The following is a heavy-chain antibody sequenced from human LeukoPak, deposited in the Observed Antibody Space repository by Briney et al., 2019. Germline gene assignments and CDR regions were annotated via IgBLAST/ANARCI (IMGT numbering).Heavy chain of an antibody. CDR2: IKQDGSEK. J-gene: IGHJ6*03. CDR3: ARKGGVGFLGYYYYMDG. CDR1: GFTFSSYW. Sequence: GGSLRLSCAASGFTFSSYWMSWVRQAPGKGLEWVANIKQDGSEKYYVDSVKGRFTISRDNAKNSLYLQMNSLRAEDTAVYYCARKGGVGFLGYYYYMDGWGKGTTVTVSS. V-gene: IGHV3-7*01. D-gene: IGHD3-16*01.